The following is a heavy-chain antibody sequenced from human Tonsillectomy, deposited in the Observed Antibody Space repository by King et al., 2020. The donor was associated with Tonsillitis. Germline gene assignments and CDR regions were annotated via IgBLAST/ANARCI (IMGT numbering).Heavy chain of an antibody. D-gene: IGHD5-18*01. CDR2: IYYSGST. CDR3: ARAHVDTAMADAFDI. CDR1: GGSISSGGYY. Sequence: PLQESGPGLVKPSQTLSLTCTVSGGSISSGGYYWSWIRQHPGKGLEWIGYIYYSGSTYYNPSLKSRVTISVDTSKNQFSLKLSSVTAADTAVYYCARAHVDTAMADAFDIWGQGTMVTVSS. J-gene: IGHJ3*02. V-gene: IGHV4-31*03.